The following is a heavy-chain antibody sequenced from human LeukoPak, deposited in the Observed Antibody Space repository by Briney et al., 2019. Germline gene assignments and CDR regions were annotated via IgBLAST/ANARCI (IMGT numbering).Heavy chain of an antibody. D-gene: IGHD7-27*01. CDR2: IYYSGST. J-gene: IGHJ6*03. Sequence: SETLSLTCTVSGASISSSSYYWSWIRQPPGKGLEWIGYIYYSGSTNYNPSLKSRVTISVDTSKNQFSLKLSSVTAADTAVYYCARDLRGLGNYYYYYMDVWGKGTTVTVSS. CDR1: GASISSSSYY. CDR3: ARDLRGLGNYYYYYMDV. V-gene: IGHV4-61*01.